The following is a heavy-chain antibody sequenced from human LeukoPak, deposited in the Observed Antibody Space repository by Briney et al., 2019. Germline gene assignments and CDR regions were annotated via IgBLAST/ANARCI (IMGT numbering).Heavy chain of an antibody. D-gene: IGHD2-15*01. CDR2: FDPEDGET. Sequence: ASVKVSCKVSGYTHTELSMHWVRQAPGKGLEWMGGFDPEDGETIYAQKFQGRVTMTEDTSTDTAYMELSSLRSEDTAVYYCATSCSGGSCYSFGYWGQGTLVTVSS. CDR1: GYTHTELS. V-gene: IGHV1-24*01. J-gene: IGHJ4*02. CDR3: ATSCSGGSCYSFGY.